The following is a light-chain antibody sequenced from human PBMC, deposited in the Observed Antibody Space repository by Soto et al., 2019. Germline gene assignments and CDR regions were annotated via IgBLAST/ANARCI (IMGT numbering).Light chain of an antibody. CDR1: NNDVGAYNY. V-gene: IGLV2-14*03. CDR2: DVS. Sequence: QSALTQPASVSGSPGQSITISCTGTNNDVGAYNYVSWYQQHPGKAPKTMIYDVSNRPSGVSNRFSGSKSGNTASLTISGVQAEDEADYYFSSYTRSNTVLFGGGTKPTVL. CDR3: SSYTRSNTVL. J-gene: IGLJ3*02.